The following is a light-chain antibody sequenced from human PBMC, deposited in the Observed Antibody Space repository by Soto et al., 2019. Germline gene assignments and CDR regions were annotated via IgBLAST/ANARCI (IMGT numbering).Light chain of an antibody. J-gene: IGLJ1*01. V-gene: IGLV2-14*01. CDR2: DVS. Sequence: QSALTQPASVSGSPGQSITISCTGTSSDVGGYNYVSWYQQHPGKAPKLMIYDVSVRPSGVSNRFSGSKSGNTASLTISGLQGEDEADYYCSSYTSSSTLYVFGIGTKLTVL. CDR3: SSYTSSSTLYV. CDR1: SSDVGGYNY.